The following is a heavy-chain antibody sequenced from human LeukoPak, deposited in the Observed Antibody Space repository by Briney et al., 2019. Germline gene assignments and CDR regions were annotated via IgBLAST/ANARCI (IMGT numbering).Heavy chain of an antibody. CDR2: LHTGGTT. Sequence: PGGSLRLSCAASGFTVDSIYMSWVRQAPGKGLEWVSPLHTGGTTSYADSVKGRFTISRDNLKNTVYLQMNNLRPEDTAVYYCARSFGEIWGQGTLVTVSS. CDR1: GFTVDSIY. J-gene: IGHJ4*02. CDR3: ARSFGEI. D-gene: IGHD3-16*01. V-gene: IGHV3-53*05.